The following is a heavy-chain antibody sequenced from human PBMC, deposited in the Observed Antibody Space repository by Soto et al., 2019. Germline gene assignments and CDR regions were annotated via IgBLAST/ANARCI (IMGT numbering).Heavy chain of an antibody. CDR1: GFTLSDHY. V-gene: IGHV3-72*01. CDR3: ARASTPDSTGYDY. J-gene: IGHJ4*02. CDR2: SRNRVKSFTT. D-gene: IGHD3-3*01. Sequence: EVQLVESGGGLVQPGGSLRLSCAASGFTLSDHYLDWVRQAPGKGLEWVGRSRNRVKSFTTAYAASVRGRFTFSRDDSTNSLYLQMNSLKTDETAVYYCARASTPDSTGYDYWGQGTLVTVSS.